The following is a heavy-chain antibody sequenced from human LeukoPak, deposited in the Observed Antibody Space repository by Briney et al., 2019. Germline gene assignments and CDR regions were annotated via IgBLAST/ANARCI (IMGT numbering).Heavy chain of an antibody. CDR3: ARGVEQLVPSYFDY. D-gene: IGHD6-13*01. J-gene: IGHJ4*02. CDR1: GFTFSSYS. CDR2: ISSSSYI. V-gene: IGHV3-21*01. Sequence: GGSLRLSCAASGFTFSSYSMNWVRQAPGKGLEWVSSISSSSYIYYADSVKGRFTISRDNAKNSLYLQMNSLRAEDTAVCYCARGVEQLVPSYFDYWGQGTLVTVSS.